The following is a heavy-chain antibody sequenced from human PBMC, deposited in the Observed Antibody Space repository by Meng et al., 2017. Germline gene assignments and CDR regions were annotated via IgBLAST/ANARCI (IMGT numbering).Heavy chain of an antibody. CDR3: ARDPGYYDSSGYYYGFDY. CDR1: GGSISSYY. V-gene: IGHV4-59*12. D-gene: IGHD3-22*01. CDR2: IYYSGST. Sequence: GSLRLSCTVSGGSISSYYWSWIRQPPGKGLEWIGYIYYSGSTNYNPSLKSRVTMSVDTSKNQFSLKLSSVTAADTAVYYCARDPGYYDSSGYYYGFDYWGQGTLVTVSS. J-gene: IGHJ4*02.